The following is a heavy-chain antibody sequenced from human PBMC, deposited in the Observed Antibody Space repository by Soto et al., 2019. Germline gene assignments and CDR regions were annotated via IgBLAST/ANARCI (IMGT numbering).Heavy chain of an antibody. CDR3: ARGKAVASTGMLAQ. CDR2: VHTSGST. Sequence: SETLSLTCTVSGDSISSYFWSWIRQPAGKGLEWIGRVHTSGSTTYNPSLKSRVTMSVDTSKSQFSLKLTSVTAADTAAYYCARGKAVASTGMLAQWGQGNLV. CDR1: GDSISSYF. V-gene: IGHV4-4*07. J-gene: IGHJ1*01. D-gene: IGHD6-19*01.